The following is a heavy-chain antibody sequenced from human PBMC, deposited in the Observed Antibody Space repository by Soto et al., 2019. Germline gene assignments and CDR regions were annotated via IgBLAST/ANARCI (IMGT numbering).Heavy chain of an antibody. CDR3: ARLVGNSWIDY. D-gene: IGHD6-13*01. Sequence: QVQLQQSGPGLVQPSQTLSLTCAISGDSVSSNCVVWNWIRQSPSRGLEWLGRTYYRSKWYYEYAESVKSRIIINPDTSKSQLSLQLNSVTPEDTGVYYCARLVGNSWIDYWGQGTLVTVSS. V-gene: IGHV6-1*01. CDR2: TYYRSKWYY. J-gene: IGHJ4*02. CDR1: GDSVSSNCVV.